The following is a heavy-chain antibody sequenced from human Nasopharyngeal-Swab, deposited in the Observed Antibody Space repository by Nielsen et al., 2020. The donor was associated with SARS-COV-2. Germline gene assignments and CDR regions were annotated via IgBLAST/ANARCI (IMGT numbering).Heavy chain of an antibody. CDR2: IYYSGST. Sequence: GSLRLSCTVSGGSISSSSYYWGWIRQPPGKGLEWIGSIYYSGSTYYNPSLKSRVTISVDTSKNQFSLKLSSVTAADTAVYYCARAGGIVGATFDYWGQGTLVTVSS. CDR1: GGSISSSSYY. CDR3: ARAGGIVGATFDY. J-gene: IGHJ4*02. V-gene: IGHV4-39*07. D-gene: IGHD1-26*01.